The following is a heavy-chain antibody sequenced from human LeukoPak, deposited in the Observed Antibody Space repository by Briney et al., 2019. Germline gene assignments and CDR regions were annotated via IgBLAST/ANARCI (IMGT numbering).Heavy chain of an antibody. J-gene: IGHJ4*02. CDR3: ARTAPYDYIWGSYRSYYFDY. V-gene: IGHV4-34*01. Sequence: SETLSLTCAVYGGSFSGYYWSWIRQPPGKGLEWIGEINHSGSTNYNPSLKSRVTISVDTSKNQFSLKLSSVTAADTAVYYCARTAPYDYIWGSYRSYYFDYWGQRTLVTVSS. CDR1: GGSFSGYY. D-gene: IGHD3-16*02. CDR2: INHSGST.